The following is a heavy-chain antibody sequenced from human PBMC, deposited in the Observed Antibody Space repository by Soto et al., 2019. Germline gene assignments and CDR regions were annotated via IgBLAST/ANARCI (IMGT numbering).Heavy chain of an antibody. CDR3: AHAYYDFWSGYSLSALYGMDV. Sequence: PSQTLSLTCAISGDSVSSNSAAWNWIRQSPSRVLEWLGRTYYRSKWYNDYAVSVKSRITINPDTSKNQFSLQLNSVTPEDTAVYYCAHAYYDFWSGYSLSALYGMDVWGQGTTV. CDR2: TYYRSKWYN. CDR1: GDSVSSNSAA. J-gene: IGHJ6*02. D-gene: IGHD3-3*01. V-gene: IGHV6-1*01.